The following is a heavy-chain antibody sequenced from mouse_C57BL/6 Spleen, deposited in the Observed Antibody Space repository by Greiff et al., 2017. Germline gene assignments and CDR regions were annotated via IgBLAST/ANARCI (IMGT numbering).Heavy chain of an antibody. CDR1: GYSITSGYY. CDR3: ARSNYGAMDY. D-gene: IGHD2-5*01. CDR2: ISYDGSN. J-gene: IGHJ4*01. Sequence: DVKLQESGPGLVKPSQSLSLTCSVTGYSITSGYYWNWIRQFPGNKLEWMGYISYDGSNNYNPSLKNRISITRDTSKNQFFLKLNSVTTEDTATYYCARSNYGAMDYWGQGTSVTVSS. V-gene: IGHV3-6*01.